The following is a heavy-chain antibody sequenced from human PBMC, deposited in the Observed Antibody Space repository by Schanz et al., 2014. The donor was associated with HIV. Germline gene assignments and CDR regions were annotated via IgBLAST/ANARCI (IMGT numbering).Heavy chain of an antibody. V-gene: IGHV3-30*03. CDR3: ARGRNGMGV. J-gene: IGHJ6*02. CDR2: ISYDGSNR. Sequence: VQLVESGGGLAKPGGSLRLSCAASGYTFSDYYMSWIRQAPGKGLEWVALISYDGSNRYYSDSVKGRFTISRDNSNNTLYLQMNSLTVDDTAVYYCARGRNGMGVWGPGTTVTVSS. CDR1: GYTFSDYY.